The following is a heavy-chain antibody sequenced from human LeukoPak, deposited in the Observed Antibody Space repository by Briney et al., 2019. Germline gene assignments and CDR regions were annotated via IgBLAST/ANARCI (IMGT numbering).Heavy chain of an antibody. CDR3: AHSGYYDILTGYGY. CDR2: IYWNDDK. D-gene: IGHD3-9*01. V-gene: IGHV2-5*01. Sequence: SGPTLVNPTQTLTLTCTFSGFSLSTSGVGVGWIRQPPGKALEWLALIYWNDDKRYSPSLKSRLTITKDTSKNQVVLTMTNMDPVDTASYYCAHSGYYDILTGYGYWGQGTLVTVSS. CDR1: GFSLSTSGVG. J-gene: IGHJ4*02.